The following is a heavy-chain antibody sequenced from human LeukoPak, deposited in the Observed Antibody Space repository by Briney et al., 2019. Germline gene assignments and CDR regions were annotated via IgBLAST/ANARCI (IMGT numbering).Heavy chain of an antibody. D-gene: IGHD3-22*01. CDR1: GFTFSSYA. V-gene: IGHV3-21*01. CDR3: ATSDSSGYYFCYY. Sequence: GGSLRLSCAASGFTFSSYAMHWVRQAPGEGLEWVSSITGSGSYTYYADSVKGRFTISRDSAKNSLYLQMNSLRAEDTAVYYCATSDSSGYYFCYYWGQGTLVTVSS. CDR2: ITGSGSYT. J-gene: IGHJ4*02.